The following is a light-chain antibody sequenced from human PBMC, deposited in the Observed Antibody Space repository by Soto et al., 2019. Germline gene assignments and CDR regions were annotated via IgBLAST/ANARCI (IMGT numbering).Light chain of an antibody. CDR2: TVS. CDR1: QTISNW. Sequence: DIQMTQSPSTLSASVGDRVTITCRASQTISNWLAWYQQKPGKAPKFLIYTVSTLESGVPSRFSGAGSGTEFSLTISSLQSVDFATYYCQQYKTYPWTFGQGTKV. CDR3: QQYKTYPWT. V-gene: IGKV1-5*03. J-gene: IGKJ1*01.